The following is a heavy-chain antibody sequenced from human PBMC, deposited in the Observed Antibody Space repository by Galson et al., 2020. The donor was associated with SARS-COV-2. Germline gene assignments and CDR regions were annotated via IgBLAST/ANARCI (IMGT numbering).Heavy chain of an antibody. J-gene: IGHJ6*02. V-gene: IGHV4-34*01. CDR1: GGSFSGYY. Sequence: SETLSLTCAVYGGSFSGYYWSWIRQPPGKGLEWIGEINHSGSTNYNPSLKSRVTISVDTSKNQFSLKLSSVTAADTAVYYCARGPDYGEGVDYGMDVWGQGTTVTVSS. CDR2: INHSGST. D-gene: IGHD4-17*01. CDR3: ARGPDYGEGVDYGMDV.